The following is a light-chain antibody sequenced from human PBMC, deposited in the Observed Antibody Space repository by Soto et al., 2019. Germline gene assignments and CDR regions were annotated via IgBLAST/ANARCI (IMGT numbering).Light chain of an antibody. CDR3: QHYNSYSEA. J-gene: IGKJ1*01. Sequence: DIQMTQSPSTLSGSVGDRVTITCRASQTISSWLAWYQQKPGKAPKLLIYKASTLKSGVPSRFSDSGSGTQFTLTLSSLQPDDFATYYCQHYNSYSEAFGQGTKVELK. CDR1: QTISSW. V-gene: IGKV1-5*03. CDR2: KAS.